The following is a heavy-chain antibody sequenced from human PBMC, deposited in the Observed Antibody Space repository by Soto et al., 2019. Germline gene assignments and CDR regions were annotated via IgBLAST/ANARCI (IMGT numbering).Heavy chain of an antibody. Sequence: GGSLRLSCAASGFTFSTFSMNWVRQAPGRGLEWISYISGGGRPMSYADSVKGRFTISRDNAKNSLYLQMDSLTDEDTAVYYCARDLGWAFDSWGQGTLVTVSS. J-gene: IGHJ4*02. V-gene: IGHV3-48*02. CDR3: ARDLGWAFDS. D-gene: IGHD6-19*01. CDR2: ISGGGRPM. CDR1: GFTFSTFS.